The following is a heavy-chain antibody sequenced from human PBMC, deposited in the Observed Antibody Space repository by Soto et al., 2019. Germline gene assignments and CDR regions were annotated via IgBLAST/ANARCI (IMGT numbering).Heavy chain of an antibody. J-gene: IGHJ2*01. Sequence: QVQLQESGPGLVKPSQTLSLTCTVSGGSISSGGYYWSWIRQHPGKGLEWIGYIYYSGSTYYNPSLKSRVTISVDTSKNQFSLKLSSETAADTAVYYCARVGSGSYGQYWYFDLWGRGTLVTVSS. CDR3: ARVGSGSYGQYWYFDL. V-gene: IGHV4-31*03. D-gene: IGHD5-18*01. CDR2: IYYSGST. CDR1: GGSISSGGYY.